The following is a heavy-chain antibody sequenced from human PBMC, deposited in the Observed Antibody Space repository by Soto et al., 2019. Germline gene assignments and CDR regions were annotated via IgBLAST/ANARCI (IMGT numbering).Heavy chain of an antibody. V-gene: IGHV6-1*01. Sequence: PSQTLSLTCAMSGDSVSSNTAAWSWFRQSPSRGLEWLGRTYYRSKWHRDYAVFVKSRIIINPDTSKNQFSLQLNSVTPEDTAVYYCAREIDVFDIWGQGTMVTVSS. CDR1: GDSVSSNTAA. CDR2: TYYRSKWHR. CDR3: AREIDVFDI. J-gene: IGHJ3*02.